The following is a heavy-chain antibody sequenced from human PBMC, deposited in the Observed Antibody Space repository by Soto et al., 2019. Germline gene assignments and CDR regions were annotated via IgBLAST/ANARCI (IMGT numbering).Heavy chain of an antibody. D-gene: IGHD4-4*01. CDR3: SRVGTDDYIRGFNHWFDL. CDR2: IRSKSYGGTT. CDR1: GFTSDDYS. Sequence: SLRLSCIVSGFTSDDYSLTWSRQTPEKGLEWEGFIRSKSYGGTTEYAASVKGRFTITTDASKTIANLQLNHLKTEATGTKCCSRVGTDDYIRGFNHWFDLWGQGTLVTVSS. J-gene: IGHJ5*02. V-gene: IGHV3-49*03.